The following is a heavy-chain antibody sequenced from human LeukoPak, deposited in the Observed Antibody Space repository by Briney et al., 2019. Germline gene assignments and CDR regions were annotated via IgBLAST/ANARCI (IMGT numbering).Heavy chain of an antibody. CDR3: AKGDFYGDYPYGMDV. J-gene: IGHJ6*02. CDR2: TSGSGGGT. D-gene: IGHD3-3*01. CDR1: GFTFTSYA. V-gene: IGHV3-23*01. Sequence: GGSLRLSCAASGFTFTSYAMSWVRQAPGKGLEWVSATSGSGGGTYYADSVKGRFTISRDNSKNTLYLQMNSLRAEDTAVYYCAKGDFYGDYPYGMDVWGQGTTVTVSS.